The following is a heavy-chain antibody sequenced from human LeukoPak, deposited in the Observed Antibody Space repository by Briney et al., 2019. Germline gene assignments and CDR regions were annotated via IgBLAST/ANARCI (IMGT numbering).Heavy chain of an antibody. CDR2: IYTDGNT. J-gene: IGHJ4*02. V-gene: IGHV3-66*01. D-gene: IGHD3-16*01. CDR3: ARDRPYGGVGDFDY. CDR1: GFTVSGNY. Sequence: PGGSVSLTCAVFGFTVSGNYMSWVRQAPRKGLEWVSAIYTDGNTHYAGSVKGRFTISRDSFKNTLHLQMNSLRAEDTAVYYCARDRPYGGVGDFDYWGQGTVVTVSS.